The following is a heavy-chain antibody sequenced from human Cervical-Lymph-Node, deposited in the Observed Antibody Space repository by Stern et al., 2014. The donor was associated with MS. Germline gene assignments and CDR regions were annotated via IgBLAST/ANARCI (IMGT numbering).Heavy chain of an antibody. CDR3: ARVAPDAFDI. Sequence: QVQLGQWGAGLLKPSETLSLTCAVYGGSFSGYYWSWIRQPPGKGLEWIGEINHSGSTNYNPSLKSQVTISVDTSKNQFSLKLSSVTAADTAVYYCARVAPDAFDIWGQGTMVTVSS. J-gene: IGHJ3*02. CDR1: GGSFSGYY. V-gene: IGHV4-34*01. CDR2: INHSGST.